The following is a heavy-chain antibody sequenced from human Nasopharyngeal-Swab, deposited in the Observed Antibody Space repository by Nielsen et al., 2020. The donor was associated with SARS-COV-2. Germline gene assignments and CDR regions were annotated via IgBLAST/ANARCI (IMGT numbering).Heavy chain of an antibody. V-gene: IGHV4-59*01. CDR3: ARVGAAGGDV. Sequence: WIRQPPGKGLEWIGYIYYSGSTNYNPSLKSRVTISVDTSKNQFSLKLSSVTAADTAVYYCARVGAAGGDVWGQGTTVTVSS. CDR2: IYYSGST. D-gene: IGHD6-13*01. J-gene: IGHJ6*02.